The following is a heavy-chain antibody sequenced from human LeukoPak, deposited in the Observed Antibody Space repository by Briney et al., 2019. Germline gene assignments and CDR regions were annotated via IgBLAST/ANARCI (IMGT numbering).Heavy chain of an antibody. V-gene: IGHV5-10-1*01. J-gene: IGHJ4*02. D-gene: IGHD1-26*01. CDR2: IDPSDSYT. CDR3: ALQVGATVSVWGY. Sequence: GESLKISCKGSGYSFTRYWIGWVRQMPGKGLEWMGRIDPSDSYTNYSPSFQGHVTISADKSISTAYLQWSSLKASDTAMYYCALQVGATVSVWGYWGQGSLVTVSS. CDR1: GYSFTRYW.